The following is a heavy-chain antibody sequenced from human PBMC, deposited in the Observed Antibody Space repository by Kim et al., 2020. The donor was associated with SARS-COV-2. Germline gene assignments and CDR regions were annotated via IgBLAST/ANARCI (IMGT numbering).Heavy chain of an antibody. V-gene: IGHV4-39*01. CDR3: ARQNGPHAFDI. Sequence: SSHPSLKSRVPISLDTSKNQFSLKLSSVTAADTAVYSCARQNGPHAFDIWGQGTMVTVSS. D-gene: IGHD2-8*01. J-gene: IGHJ3*02.